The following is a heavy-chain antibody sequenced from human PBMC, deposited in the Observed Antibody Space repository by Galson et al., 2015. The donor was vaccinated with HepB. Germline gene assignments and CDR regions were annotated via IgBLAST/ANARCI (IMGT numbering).Heavy chain of an antibody. CDR3: ARWGPTVTLDY. D-gene: IGHD4-17*01. CDR2: IWDDGSAK. V-gene: IGHV3-33*01. Sequence: SLRLSCAASGFIFSSYGFHWVRQAPGKGLEWVAVIWDDGSAKYYADSVKGRFTISRDNSKNTLYLQMNSLRAEDTAVYYCARWGPTVTLDYWGQGTLVTVSS. CDR1: GFIFSSYG. J-gene: IGHJ4*02.